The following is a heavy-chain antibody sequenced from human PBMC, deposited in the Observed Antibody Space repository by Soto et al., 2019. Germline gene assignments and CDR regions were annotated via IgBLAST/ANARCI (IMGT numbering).Heavy chain of an antibody. D-gene: IGHD4-17*01. CDR2: ISSSSSTI. Sequence: EVQLVESGGGLVQPGGSLRLSCAASGFTFSSYSMNWVSQAPGKGLEWVSYISSSSSTIYYADSVKGRFTISRDNAKNSLYLQMKSLRAEDTAVYYCARGPMTTVIYWGQGTLVTVSS. CDR1: GFTFSSYS. V-gene: IGHV3-48*01. CDR3: ARGPMTTVIY. J-gene: IGHJ4*02.